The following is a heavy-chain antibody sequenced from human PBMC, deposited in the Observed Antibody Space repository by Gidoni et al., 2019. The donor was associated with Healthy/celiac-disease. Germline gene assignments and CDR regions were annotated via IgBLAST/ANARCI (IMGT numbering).Heavy chain of an antibody. D-gene: IGHD2-2*01. CDR3: AKAYCSSTSCYFQH. Sequence: EVQLVESGGGLVQPGRSLRLSCAASGFTFDDYAMHWVRRAPGKGLECVSGISWNGGSIGYADSVKGRFTISRDNAKNSLYLQMNSLRAEDTALYYCAKAYCSSTSCYFQHWGQGTLVTVSS. CDR1: GFTFDDYA. J-gene: IGHJ1*01. V-gene: IGHV3-9*01. CDR2: ISWNGGSI.